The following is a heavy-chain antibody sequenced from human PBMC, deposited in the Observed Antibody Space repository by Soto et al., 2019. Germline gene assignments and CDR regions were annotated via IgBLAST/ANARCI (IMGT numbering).Heavy chain of an antibody. CDR3: ARGTQGYCSSTSCYGHYYYYMDV. J-gene: IGHJ6*03. Sequence: QVPLVQSGAEVKKPGASVKVSCKASGYTFTSYGITWVRQAPGQGLEWMGWISAYNGNTNYAQKLQGRVTMTTDTSTSTAYMELRSLRSDDAAVYYCARGTQGYCSSTSCYGHYYYYMDVWGKGTTVTVSS. V-gene: IGHV1-18*01. CDR2: ISAYNGNT. D-gene: IGHD2-2*01. CDR1: GYTFTSYG.